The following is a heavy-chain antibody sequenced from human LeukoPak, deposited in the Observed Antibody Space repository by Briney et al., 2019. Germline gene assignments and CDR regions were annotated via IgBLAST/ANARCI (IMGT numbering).Heavy chain of an antibody. CDR3: ARESSSSWSHFDY. V-gene: IGHV1-3*01. CDR2: INAGNGNT. J-gene: IGHJ4*02. D-gene: IGHD6-6*01. CDR1: GYTFTSYT. Sequence: ASAKVSCKASGYTFTSYTIHWVRQAPGQRLEWMGWINAGNGNTKYSQKFQGRVTITRDTSATTADMELGSLTSEDTAVYYCARESSSSWSHFDYWGQGTLVTVSS.